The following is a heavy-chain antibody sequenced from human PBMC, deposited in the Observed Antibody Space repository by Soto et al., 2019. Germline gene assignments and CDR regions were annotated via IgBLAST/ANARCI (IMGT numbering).Heavy chain of an antibody. CDR3: ARGGVVVVAALGY. Sequence: SETLSLTCAVSGVSISSGGYPWNWIRQPPGKGLEWIGYIYYSGTTHYNPSLKSRVTMSVDTSKNQFSLKLTSVTAVDTAVYYCARGGVVVVAALGYWGQGTLVTVSS. CDR1: GVSISSGGYP. D-gene: IGHD2-15*01. J-gene: IGHJ4*02. V-gene: IGHV4-30-2*01. CDR2: IYYSGTT.